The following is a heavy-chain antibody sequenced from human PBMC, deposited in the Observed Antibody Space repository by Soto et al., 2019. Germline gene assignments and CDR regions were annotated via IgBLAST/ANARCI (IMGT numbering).Heavy chain of an antibody. CDR1: GDSVSSNSAA. Sequence: SQTLSLTCAISGDSVSSNSAAWNWIRQSPSRGLEWLGRTYYRSKWYNDYAVSVKSRITINPDTSKNQFSLQLNSVTPEDTAVYYCARVSILLWFGEEGYYGMDVWGQGTTVTVSS. CDR3: ARVSILLWFGEEGYYGMDV. CDR2: TYYRSKWYN. D-gene: IGHD3-10*01. V-gene: IGHV6-1*01. J-gene: IGHJ6*02.